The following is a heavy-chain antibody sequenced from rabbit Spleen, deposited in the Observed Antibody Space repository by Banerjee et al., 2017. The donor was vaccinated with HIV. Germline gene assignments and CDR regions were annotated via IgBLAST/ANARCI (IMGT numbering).Heavy chain of an antibody. Sequence: QEQVVESGGGLVQPEGYLTLTCKASGFDFSDGQVISWVRQAPGKGLEWIASINSFTGRPVYATWAKGRFTVSKASWTTVTLQIISLTAADTASYFCARDLAGAVGWNFDLWGQGTLVTVS. D-gene: IGHD4-1*01. CDR1: GFDFSDGQV. CDR3: ARDLAGAVGWNFDL. V-gene: IGHV1S45*01. J-gene: IGHJ4*01. CDR2: INSFTGRP.